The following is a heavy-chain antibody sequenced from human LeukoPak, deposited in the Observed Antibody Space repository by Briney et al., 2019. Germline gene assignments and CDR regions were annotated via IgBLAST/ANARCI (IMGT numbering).Heavy chain of an antibody. J-gene: IGHJ4*02. CDR1: GFTFSNYA. D-gene: IGHD3-22*01. V-gene: IGHV3-23*01. CDR3: AKDRPNYYDSSGPFDY. CDR2: ISGSDNSA. Sequence: GGSLRLSCAASGFTFSNYAMSWVRQAPGKGLEWVSAISGSDNSAYYADSVKGRFTISRDNSKNTLYLQMNSLRAEDTAVYYCAKDRPNYYDSSGPFDYWGQGTLVTVSS.